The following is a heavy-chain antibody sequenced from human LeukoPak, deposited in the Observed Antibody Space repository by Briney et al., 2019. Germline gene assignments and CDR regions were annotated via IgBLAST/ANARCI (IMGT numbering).Heavy chain of an antibody. CDR1: GFTFSSYS. CDR2: ISGSGGST. D-gene: IGHD3-10*01. CDR3: AKGDSDSGTRSPDY. V-gene: IGHV3-23*01. J-gene: IGHJ4*02. Sequence: GGSLGLSCAASGFTFSSYSMNWVRQAPGKGLEWVSSISGSGGSTYYADSVKGRFTISRDNSKNTLYLQMNSLRAEDTAVYYCAKGDSDSGTRSPDYWGQGTLVTVSS.